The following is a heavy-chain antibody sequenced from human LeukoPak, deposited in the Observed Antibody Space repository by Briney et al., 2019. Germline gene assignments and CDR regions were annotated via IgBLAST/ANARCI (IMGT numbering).Heavy chain of an antibody. V-gene: IGHV3-9*01. CDR1: GFTFDDYA. J-gene: IGHJ4*02. CDR3: AKGVFGGSFDY. Sequence: GGSLRLSCAASGFTFDDYAMHWVRQAPGKGLEWVSGISWNSGSIGYADSVKGRFTISRDNAKNSLYLQMNSLRAEDTALYYCAKGVFGGSFDYWGQGTLVTVSS. D-gene: IGHD2-15*01. CDR2: ISWNSGSI.